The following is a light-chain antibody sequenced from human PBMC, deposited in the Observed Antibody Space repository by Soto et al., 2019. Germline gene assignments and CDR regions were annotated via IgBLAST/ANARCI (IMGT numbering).Light chain of an antibody. CDR2: GAF. CDR3: QQYHTSLLT. CDR1: QYISTR. V-gene: IGKV3-20*01. J-gene: IGKJ4*01. Sequence: VLTQSPDSLSLSPGEIATLSCRASQYISTRLAWYQQKPGQAPRLLFSGAFNRATDTPDRFSGSGSGTDFTLTISRLEPEDFAVYYCQQYHTSLLTFGGGTKGEIK.